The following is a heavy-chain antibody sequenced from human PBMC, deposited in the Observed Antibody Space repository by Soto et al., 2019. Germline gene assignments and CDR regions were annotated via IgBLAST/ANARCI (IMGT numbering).Heavy chain of an antibody. V-gene: IGHV2-5*02. Sequence: QITLKESGPTLVKPTQTLTLACTFSGFSLSTGGLGVGWIRQPPGKALEWLALIYWDDDKRYSPSLKSRLTIPQDSSKYKVVLTMTNMDPVDTATYYCAHSRCGGDCLQSYSSHYYYGMDVWGQGTTVTVSS. CDR3: AHSRCGGDCLQSYSSHYYYGMDV. CDR2: IYWDDDK. CDR1: GFSLSTGGLG. D-gene: IGHD2-21*02. J-gene: IGHJ6*02.